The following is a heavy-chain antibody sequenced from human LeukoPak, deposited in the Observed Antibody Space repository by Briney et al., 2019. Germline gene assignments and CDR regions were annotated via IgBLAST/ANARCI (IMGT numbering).Heavy chain of an antibody. CDR3: ARGQRGKESVRRLGYYFDY. J-gene: IGHJ4*02. V-gene: IGHV1-46*01. CDR1: GYTFTSNY. Sequence: GASVKVSCKAFGYTFTSNYMHWVRQAPGQGPEWMGVISPSGGSTTYAQKFQGRVTITADESTSTAYMELSSLRSEDTAVYYCARGQRGKESVRRLGYYFDYWGQGTLVTVSS. CDR2: ISPSGGST. D-gene: IGHD3-10*01.